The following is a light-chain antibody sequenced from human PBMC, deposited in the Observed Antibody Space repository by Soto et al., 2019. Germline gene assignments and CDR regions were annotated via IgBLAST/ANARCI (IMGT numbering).Light chain of an antibody. Sequence: DIQMTQSPSTLSASAGDRVTITCRASQSISSWLAWYQQTPGKAPKLLIYDASTLDTGVQSRFSGSGSGTDFTLTIRSLQPEDFATYYCQQLNSYPITFGQGTRLEIK. V-gene: IGKV1-5*01. CDR2: DAS. J-gene: IGKJ5*01. CDR1: QSISSW. CDR3: QQLNSYPIT.